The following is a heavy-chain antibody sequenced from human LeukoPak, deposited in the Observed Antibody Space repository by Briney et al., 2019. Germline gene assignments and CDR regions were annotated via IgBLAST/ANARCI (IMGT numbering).Heavy chain of an antibody. D-gene: IGHD5-18*01. J-gene: IGHJ4*02. CDR3: ARDRGYSYGLVFFDY. Sequence: ASVKVSCKASGYTFTGYYMHWVRQAPGQGLEWMGWINPNSGGTNYAQKFQGWVTMTRDTSTSTAYMELSRLRSDDTAVYYCARDRGYSYGLVFFDYWGQGTLVTVSS. CDR1: GYTFTGYY. CDR2: INPNSGGT. V-gene: IGHV1-2*04.